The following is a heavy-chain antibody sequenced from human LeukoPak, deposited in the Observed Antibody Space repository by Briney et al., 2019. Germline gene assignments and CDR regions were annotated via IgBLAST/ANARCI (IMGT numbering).Heavy chain of an antibody. D-gene: IGHD3-22*01. J-gene: IGHJ5*02. CDR3: ARGVVNNWFDP. CDR2: MNPNSGNT. Sequence: ASVKVSCKASGYTFTSFDMNWVRQATGQGLEWMGWMNPNSGNTGYAQKFQGRVTMTRDMSTSTVYMELSSLRSEDTAVYYCARGVVNNWFDPWGQGTLVTVSS. V-gene: IGHV1-8*01. CDR1: GYTFTSFD.